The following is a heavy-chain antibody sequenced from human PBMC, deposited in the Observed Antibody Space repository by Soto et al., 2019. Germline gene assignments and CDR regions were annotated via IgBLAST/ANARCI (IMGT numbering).Heavy chain of an antibody. CDR3: ARGSRLTTVTTVDY. CDR2: ISSNSSTI. CDR1: GFTFSSYS. V-gene: IGHV3-48*01. D-gene: IGHD4-4*01. J-gene: IGHJ4*02. Sequence: GGSLRLSCAASGFTFSSYSMNWVRQAPGKGLERVSYISSNSSTIYYAETVKGRFTISRDNAKKSLYLQMNSLRAEDTAVYYCARGSRLTTVTTVDYWGQGT.